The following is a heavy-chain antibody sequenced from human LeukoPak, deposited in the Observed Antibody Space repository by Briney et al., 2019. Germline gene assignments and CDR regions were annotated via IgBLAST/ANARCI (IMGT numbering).Heavy chain of an antibody. Sequence: PGGSLRLSCAASGFTFSSYGMHWVRQAPGKGLEWVAVIWYDGSNKYYADSVKGRFTISRDNSKNTVYLQMNSLRAEDTAVYYCARGSFRVLGPYPGWGPWGQGTLVTVSS. D-gene: IGHD3-16*01. J-gene: IGHJ5*02. CDR1: GFTFSSYG. V-gene: IGHV3-33*01. CDR2: IWYDGSNK. CDR3: ARGSFRVLGPYPGWGP.